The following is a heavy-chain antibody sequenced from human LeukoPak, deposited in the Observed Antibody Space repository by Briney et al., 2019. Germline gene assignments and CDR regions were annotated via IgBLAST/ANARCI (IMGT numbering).Heavy chain of an antibody. CDR1: GFTFSSYA. J-gene: IGHJ4*02. D-gene: IGHD2-2*01. V-gene: IGHV3-30*04. CDR3: ARDHCSSTSCYYDY. Sequence: GGTLRLSCAASGFTFSSYAMHWVRQAPGKGLEWVAVISYDGSNKYYADSVKGRFTISRDNSKNTLYLQMNSLRAEDTAVYYCARDHCSSTSCYYDYWGQGTLVTVSS. CDR2: ISYDGSNK.